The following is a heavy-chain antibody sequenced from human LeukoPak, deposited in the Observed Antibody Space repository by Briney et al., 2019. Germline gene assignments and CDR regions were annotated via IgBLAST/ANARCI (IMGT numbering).Heavy chain of an antibody. CDR3: ARDHCNGGSCYSYEV. V-gene: IGHV4-59*08. Sequence: PSRTLSLTCTVSGGSISSHYWSWIRQPPGKGLEWIGYVFYSGSTNYNPSLKSRVTISVDTSKNQFSLKLSSVTAADTAVYYCARDHCNGGSCYSYEVWGQGTLVTVSS. CDR2: VFYSGST. J-gene: IGHJ4*02. CDR1: GGSISSHY. D-gene: IGHD2-15*01.